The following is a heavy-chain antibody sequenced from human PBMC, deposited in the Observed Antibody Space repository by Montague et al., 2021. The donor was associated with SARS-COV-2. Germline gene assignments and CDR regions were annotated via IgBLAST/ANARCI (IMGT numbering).Heavy chain of an antibody. Sequence: PALVTPTQTLTLTCTVSGSSLSTSGVGVGWIRQPPGKALEWLSLIYWDGDERYSPSLKSRLTITKDTSRNQVVLRMTHMDPADTGTYYCAHSIHSGHPPRYWGQGALVTVSS. CDR1: GSSLSTSGVG. CDR2: IYWDGDE. J-gene: IGHJ4*02. V-gene: IGHV2-5*02. CDR3: AHSIHSGHPPRY. D-gene: IGHD6-19*01.